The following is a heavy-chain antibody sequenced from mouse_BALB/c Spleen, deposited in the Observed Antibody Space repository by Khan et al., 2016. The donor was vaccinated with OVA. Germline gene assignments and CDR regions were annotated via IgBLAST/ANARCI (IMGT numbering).Heavy chain of an antibody. CDR1: GYTLTSCW. J-gene: IGHJ2*01. CDR3: ARLLINFDY. Sequence: QVQLKESGAELVNPGASVNLSCKASGYTLTSCWMHWVKQRPGQGLEWIGEINPSNGRTNYNEKFKSKATLTVDKSSSTAYMQLSSPTSEDSAVYYCARLLINFDYWGQGTTLTVSS. CDR2: INPSNGRT. V-gene: IGHV1S81*02. D-gene: IGHD2-1*01.